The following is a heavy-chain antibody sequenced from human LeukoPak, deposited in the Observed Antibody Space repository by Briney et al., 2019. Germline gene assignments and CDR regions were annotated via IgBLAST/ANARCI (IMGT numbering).Heavy chain of an antibody. D-gene: IGHD3-10*01. Sequence: PGGSLRLSCAVSGFTFSSYAMHWVRQAPGKGLEWVAVISYDGSNNYYADSVKGRFTISRDNSKNTLHLQMNSLKAEDTAVYYCARVRVRGVTPRYYFDYWGQGTLVTVSS. J-gene: IGHJ4*02. CDR2: ISYDGSNN. V-gene: IGHV3-30*01. CDR3: ARVRVRGVTPRYYFDY. CDR1: GFTFSSYA.